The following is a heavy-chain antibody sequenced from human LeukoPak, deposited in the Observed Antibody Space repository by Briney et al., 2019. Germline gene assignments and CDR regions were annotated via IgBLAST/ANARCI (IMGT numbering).Heavy chain of an antibody. CDR1: GFTFSNSA. V-gene: IGHV3-23*01. CDR2: ITGSGTNT. Sequence: GGSLRLSCAASGFTFSNSALSWVRQAPGKGLEWVSVITGSGTNTFYADSVKGRFTISRDNSKNTLYLQMNSLRAEDTAVYYCAREATSSHPWFDYWGQGTLVTVSS. CDR3: AREATSSHPWFDY. D-gene: IGHD1-26*01. J-gene: IGHJ4*02.